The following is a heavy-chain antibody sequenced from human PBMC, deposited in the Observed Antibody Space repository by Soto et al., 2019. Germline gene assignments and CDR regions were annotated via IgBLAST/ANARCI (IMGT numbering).Heavy chain of an antibody. CDR3: ARHDYGDYYLDY. D-gene: IGHD4-17*01. V-gene: IGHV4-59*08. CDR1: GGSISSYY. CDR2: IYYSGST. J-gene: IGHJ4*02. Sequence: PSETLSLTCTVSGGSISSYYWSWIRQPPGKGLEWIGYIYYSGSTNYNPSLKSRVTISVDTSKNQFSLKLSSVTAADTAVYYCARHDYGDYYLDYWGQGTLVTVSS.